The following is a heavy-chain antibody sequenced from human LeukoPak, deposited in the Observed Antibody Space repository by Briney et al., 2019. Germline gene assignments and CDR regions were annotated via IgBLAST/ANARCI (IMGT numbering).Heavy chain of an antibody. D-gene: IGHD2-15*01. CDR3: ARAYCSGDCSGF. V-gene: IGHV3-11*01. Sequence: GGSLRLSCAASGFTFSDYYMSWIRQAPGKGLEWVSYISDSGSTIYYADSVKGRFTISRDNARNALYLQMNSLRADDTAVYYCARAYCSGDCSGFWGQGTLVTVSS. CDR2: ISDSGSTI. CDR1: GFTFSDYY. J-gene: IGHJ4*02.